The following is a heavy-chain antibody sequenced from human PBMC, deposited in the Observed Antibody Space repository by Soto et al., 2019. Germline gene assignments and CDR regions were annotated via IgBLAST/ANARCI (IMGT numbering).Heavy chain of an antibody. D-gene: IGHD2-15*01. CDR2: ISYDGSNK. CDR3: ARDADCSDGSCYLSYFDY. J-gene: IGHJ4*02. CDR1: GFTFSSYA. Sequence: QVQLVESGGGVVQPGRSLRLSCAASGFTFSSYAMHWVRQAPGKGLEWVAVISYDGSNKYYADSVKGRFTISRDNSKNTLYLQMNSLRAEDTAVYYCARDADCSDGSCYLSYFDYWGQGTLVTVSS. V-gene: IGHV3-30-3*01.